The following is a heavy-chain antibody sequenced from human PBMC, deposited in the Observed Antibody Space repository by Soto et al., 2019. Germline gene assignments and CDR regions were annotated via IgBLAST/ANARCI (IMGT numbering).Heavy chain of an antibody. Sequence: GGSLRLSCAASGFTVSSNYMSWVRQAPGKGLEWVSVIYSGGSTYYADSVKGRFTISRDNSKNTLCLQMNSLRAEDTAVYYCARVRSSSWYDNWFDPWGQGTLVTVSS. J-gene: IGHJ5*02. D-gene: IGHD6-13*01. V-gene: IGHV3-53*01. CDR2: IYSGGST. CDR3: ARVRSSSWYDNWFDP. CDR1: GFTVSSNY.